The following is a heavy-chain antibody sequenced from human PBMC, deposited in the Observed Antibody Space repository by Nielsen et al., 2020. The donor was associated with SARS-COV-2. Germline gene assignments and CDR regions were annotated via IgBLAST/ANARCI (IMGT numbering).Heavy chain of an antibody. CDR1: GYSISSGSYY. D-gene: IGHD3-9*01. CDR3: ARGRYSIDY. V-gene: IGHV4-61*01. CDR2: IYYSGST. Sequence: SETLSLTCTVSGYSISSGSYYWSWIRQPPGKGLEWIGYIYYSGSTNYNPSLKSRVTISVDTSKNQFSLKLSSVTAADTAVYYCARGRYSIDYWGQGTLVTVSS. J-gene: IGHJ4*02.